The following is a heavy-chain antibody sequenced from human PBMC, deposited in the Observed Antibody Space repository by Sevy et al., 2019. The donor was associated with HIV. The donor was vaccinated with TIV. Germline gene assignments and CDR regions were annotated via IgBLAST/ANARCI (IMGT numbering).Heavy chain of an antibody. CDR1: GGSINSGDNY. CDR2: IYYSGST. Sequence: SETLSLTCTVSGGSINSGDNYWSWIRQHPGKGLEWIGYIYYSGSTYYNPSLKSRITISVDTSKNQFSLMLISVTAADTAVYYCARDLGVRRFRDYYYYRMDVWGQGTTVTVSS. V-gene: IGHV4-31*03. D-gene: IGHD3-10*02. J-gene: IGHJ6*02. CDR3: ARDLGVRRFRDYYYYRMDV.